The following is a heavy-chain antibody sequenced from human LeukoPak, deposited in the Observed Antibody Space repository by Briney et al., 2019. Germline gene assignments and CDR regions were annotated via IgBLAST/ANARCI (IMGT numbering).Heavy chain of an antibody. V-gene: IGHV4-59*01. Sequence: PSETLSLTCTVSGGSISSYYCSWIRQPPGKGLEWIGYIYYSGSTNYNPSLKSRVTISVDTSKNQFSLKLSSVTDADTAGYDCATGESYCSSTSCGNFLFDYWGQGTLVTVSS. CDR3: ATGESYCSSTSCGNFLFDY. CDR2: IYYSGST. J-gene: IGHJ4*02. CDR1: GGSISSYY. D-gene: IGHD2-2*01.